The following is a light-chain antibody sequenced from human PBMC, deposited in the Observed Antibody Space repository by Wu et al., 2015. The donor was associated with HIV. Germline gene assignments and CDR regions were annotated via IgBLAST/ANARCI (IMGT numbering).Light chain of an antibody. J-gene: IGKJ4*01. CDR3: QQYDAFPLT. Sequence: DIQMTQSPSSLSTSVGDRVNITCRASQSISTYLTWYHQKPGKAPKLLIYGAFNLQSGVPSRFSGGGSGTDFTLTISSLQSDDFATYYCQQYDAFPLTFGGGTKVEVK. CDR2: GAF. V-gene: IGKV1-39*01. CDR1: QSISTY.